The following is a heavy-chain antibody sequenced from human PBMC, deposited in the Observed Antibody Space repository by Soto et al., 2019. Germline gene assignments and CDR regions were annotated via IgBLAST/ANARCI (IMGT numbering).Heavy chain of an antibody. J-gene: IGHJ4*02. V-gene: IGHV1-18*01. Sequence: ASVKVSCKASGYTFTNYGISWVRQAPGQGLEWMGWINTYNGNTNHAQKLQGRVTMTTDTSTSTAYMELRSLRSDDTAVYSCARTPWDGYTGYYFDYWGQGTLVTVS. CDR3: ARTPWDGYTGYYFDY. D-gene: IGHD5-18*01. CDR2: INTYNGNT. CDR1: GYTFTNYG.